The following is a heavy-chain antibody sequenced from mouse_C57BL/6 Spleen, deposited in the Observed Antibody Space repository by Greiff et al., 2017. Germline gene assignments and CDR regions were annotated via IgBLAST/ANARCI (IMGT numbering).Heavy chain of an antibody. CDR1: GYTFTDYE. D-gene: IGHD1-1*01. J-gene: IGHJ1*03. CDR3: TPFITRYWYFDV. Sequence: QVQLQQSGPELVRPGASVTLSCKASGYTFTDYEMHWVKQTHVHGLEWIGAIDPETGGTAYNQKFKGKAILTADKSSSTAYMELRSLTSEDSAVYCCTPFITRYWYFDVWGTGTTVTVSS. V-gene: IGHV1-15*01. CDR2: IDPETGGT.